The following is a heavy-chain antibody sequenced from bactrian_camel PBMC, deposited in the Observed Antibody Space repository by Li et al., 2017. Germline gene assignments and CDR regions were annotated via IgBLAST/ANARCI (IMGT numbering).Heavy chain of an antibody. CDR1: GYIDKRNC. CDR2: IYNGGGST. D-gene: IGHD5*01. Sequence: VQLVESGGGSVQAGGSLMLSCVASGYIDKRNCMGWVRQIAGEGREGIATIYNGGGSTWYHGSVKGRFTASRDGAESTVYLHMSSLKPADSAKYYCAAHSYRGYCTTGFSGLRSLSLNYNMWGSGTQVTVS. CDR3: AAHSYRGYCTTGFSGLRSLSLNYNM. J-gene: IGHJ4*01. V-gene: IGHV3S40*01.